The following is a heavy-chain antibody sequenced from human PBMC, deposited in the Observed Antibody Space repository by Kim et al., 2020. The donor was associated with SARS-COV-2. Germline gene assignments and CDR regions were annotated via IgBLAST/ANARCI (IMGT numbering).Heavy chain of an antibody. J-gene: IGHJ4*02. CDR1: GYTFTNYG. D-gene: IGHD7-27*01. CDR3: VRGAPSLGRRQPNDY. Sequence: ASVKVSCKASGYTFTNYGITWVRQAPGQGLEWMGWISAYNGDTKCAQKLQDRITMTTDTSTSTAYMELRSLGSDDTAVYYCVRGAPSLGRRQPNDYWGQGTLVTVSS. V-gene: IGHV1-18*01. CDR2: ISAYNGDT.